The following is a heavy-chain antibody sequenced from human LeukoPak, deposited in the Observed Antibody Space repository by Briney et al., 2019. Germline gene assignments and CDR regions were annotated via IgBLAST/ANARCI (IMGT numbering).Heavy chain of an antibody. Sequence: PAGGSLRLSCAAAGFTFSNYSMTWVSHAPGEWLELDSYISASGRNRDYADSVNGRFTISRDNTENTLSLLKNSLRAEDTAIYYCAKLVGTGMTPTDYWGQGTLVTVSS. V-gene: IGHV3-23*01. CDR3: AKLVGTGMTPTDY. J-gene: IGHJ4*02. CDR1: GFTFSNYS. CDR2: ISASGRNR. D-gene: IGHD1-1*01.